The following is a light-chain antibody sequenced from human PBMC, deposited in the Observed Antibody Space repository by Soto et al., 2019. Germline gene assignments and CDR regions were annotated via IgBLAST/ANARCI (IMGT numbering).Light chain of an antibody. J-gene: IGKJ1*01. CDR3: QQYGRSPWT. V-gene: IGKV3-20*01. CDR1: QSISSGY. CDR2: GAS. Sequence: ETVMTQSPATLSVSPGERATLSCSASQSISSGYLAWYQQRXGQAPRLLIYGASSRETGIPDRFSGSGSGTEFTLTISRLEPEDVEVDYCQQYGRSPWTFGQGTKVDIK.